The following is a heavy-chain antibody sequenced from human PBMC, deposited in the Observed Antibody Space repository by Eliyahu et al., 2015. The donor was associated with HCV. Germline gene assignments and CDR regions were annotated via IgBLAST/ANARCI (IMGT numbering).Heavy chain of an antibody. D-gene: IGHD4-23*01. CDR2: IYHTGST. Sequence: HVQLQESGPGLVKPSETLSLTCTVSGGSISNYYWSWIRQPPGKGLEWIGYIYHTGSTTYNPSLKSRITISVDTSKNQFSLKLSSVTAADTAIYYCVRGDGGTWVDHWGQGTLVTVSS. V-gene: IGHV4-59*01. CDR1: GGSISNYY. J-gene: IGHJ4*02. CDR3: VRGDGGTWVDH.